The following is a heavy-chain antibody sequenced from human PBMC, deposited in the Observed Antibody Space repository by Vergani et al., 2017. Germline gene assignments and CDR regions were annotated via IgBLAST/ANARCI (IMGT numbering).Heavy chain of an antibody. CDR2: INHSGST. CDR1: GGSFSGYY. J-gene: IGHJ4*02. V-gene: IGHV4-34*01. Sequence: QVQLQQWGAGLLKPSETLSLTCAVYGGSFSGYYWSWIRQPPGKGLEWIGEINHSGSTNYNPSLKSRVIISVDTSKNQFSLKLSSVTAADTAVYYCAARGIRYCSSTSCYKGGIDYWGQGTLVTVSS. CDR3: AARGIRYCSSTSCYKGGIDY. D-gene: IGHD2-2*02.